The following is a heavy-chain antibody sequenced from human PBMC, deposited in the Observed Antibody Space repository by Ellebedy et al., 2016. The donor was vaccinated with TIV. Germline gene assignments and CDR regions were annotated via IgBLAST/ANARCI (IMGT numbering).Heavy chain of an antibody. CDR2: VSGYNGNT. CDR3: ARDGPWGYHWFDP. Sequence: AASVKVSCKASGYTFMSYSIAWVRQAPGQGLEWKGWVSGYNGNTNYVQKIQERVTMTTDTSTSTAYMELRSLRSDDAAVYYCARDGPWGYHWFDPWGQGTLVTVSS. V-gene: IGHV1-18*01. CDR1: GYTFMSYS. J-gene: IGHJ5*02. D-gene: IGHD3-16*02.